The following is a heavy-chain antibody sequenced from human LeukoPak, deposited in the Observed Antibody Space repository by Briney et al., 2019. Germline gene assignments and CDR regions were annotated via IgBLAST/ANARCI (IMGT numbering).Heavy chain of an antibody. CDR1: GYSFTSYG. Sequence: GESLQISCKGSGYSFTSYGIGWVRQMPGKGLEWMGIIYPGDSDTRYSPSFQGQVTLSADKSITTAYLQWSSLKASDTAMYYCARRRSSGWVSLAAFDAFDVWGHGTMVTVSS. CDR3: ARRRSSGWVSLAAFDAFDV. J-gene: IGHJ3*01. V-gene: IGHV5-51*01. D-gene: IGHD6-19*01. CDR2: IYPGDSDT.